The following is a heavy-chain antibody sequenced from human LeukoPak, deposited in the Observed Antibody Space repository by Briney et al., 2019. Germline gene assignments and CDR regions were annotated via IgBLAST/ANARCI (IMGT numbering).Heavy chain of an antibody. V-gene: IGHV3-33*01. CDR1: GFTFSSYG. Sequence: PGGSLRLSCAASGFTFSSYGMHWVRQAPGKGLEWVAVTWYDGSNKYYADSVKGRFTISRDNSKNTLYLQMNSLRAEDTAVYYCARDRDSSGYVQNYWGQGTLVTVSS. D-gene: IGHD3-22*01. CDR3: ARDRDSSGYVQNY. CDR2: TWYDGSNK. J-gene: IGHJ4*02.